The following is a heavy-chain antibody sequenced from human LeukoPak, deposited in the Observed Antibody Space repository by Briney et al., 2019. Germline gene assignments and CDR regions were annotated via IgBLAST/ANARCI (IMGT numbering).Heavy chain of an antibody. CDR3: AREELLGAYYYYGMDV. CDR2: IKQDGSVK. Sequence: GGSLRLSCAASGFTFSSYWMSWVRQAPGKGLEWVANIKQDGSVKYYVDSVKGRFTISRDNAKNSLYLQMNSLRAEDTAVYYCAREELLGAYYYYGMDVWGQGTTVTVSS. D-gene: IGHD1-26*01. CDR1: GFTFSSYW. J-gene: IGHJ6*02. V-gene: IGHV3-7*01.